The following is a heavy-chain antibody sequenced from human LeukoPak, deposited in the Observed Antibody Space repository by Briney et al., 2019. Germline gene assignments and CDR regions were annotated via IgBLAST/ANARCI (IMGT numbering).Heavy chain of an antibody. CDR3: ARVKRLLWFGELFRGVIDY. CDR2: IYTSGST. D-gene: IGHD3-10*01. CDR1: GGSISSYY. Sequence: PSETLSLTCTVSGGSISSYYWSWIRQPAGKGLEWIGRIYTSGSTNYNPSLKSRVTMSVDTSKNQFSLKLSSVTAADTAVYYCARVKRLLWFGELFRGVIDYWGQGTLVTVSS. V-gene: IGHV4-4*07. J-gene: IGHJ4*02.